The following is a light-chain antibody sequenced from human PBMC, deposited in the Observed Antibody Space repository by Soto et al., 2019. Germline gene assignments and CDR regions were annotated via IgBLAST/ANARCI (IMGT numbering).Light chain of an antibody. V-gene: IGKV1-5*03. CDR1: QSISSW. Sequence: DIHMTQSPSTLSASVGDRVTITCRASQSISSWLAWYQQKPGKAPKLLIYKTSSLETGVPSRFSGSRSGTEFTLTISSLQPDDFATYYCQHYKDYSWTFGQGTKVEVK. CDR2: KTS. CDR3: QHYKDYSWT. J-gene: IGKJ1*01.